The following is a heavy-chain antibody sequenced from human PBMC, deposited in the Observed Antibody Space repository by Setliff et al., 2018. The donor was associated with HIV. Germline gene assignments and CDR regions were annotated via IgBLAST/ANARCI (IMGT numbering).Heavy chain of an antibody. J-gene: IGHJ3*01. CDR3: ARARITMTGGRLEPYAFDR. CDR1: GGSFSTYY. Sequence: PSETLSLTCTVSGGSFSTYYWSWIRQPAGEGLEYIGRVHSTGTTIYNPSLKSRVTMSVDTSENQLSLKLRSVTAADTAVYYCARARITMTGGRLEPYAFDRWGQGTKVTVS. V-gene: IGHV4-4*07. CDR2: VHSTGTT. D-gene: IGHD3-22*01.